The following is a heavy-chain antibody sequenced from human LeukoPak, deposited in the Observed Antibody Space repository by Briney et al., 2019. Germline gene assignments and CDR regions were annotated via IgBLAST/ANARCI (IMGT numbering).Heavy chain of an antibody. CDR3: AKETPPRFDP. J-gene: IGHJ5*02. CDR1: GFTFISDA. CDR2: ISGSGGST. V-gene: IGHV3-23*01. Sequence: PWGSLRLSCAASGFTFISDAMSWVRQAPGKGLEWVSAISGSGGSTYYADSVKGRFTISRVNSKNTLYLQMNSLRAEDTAVYYCAKETPPRFDPWGQGTLVTVSS.